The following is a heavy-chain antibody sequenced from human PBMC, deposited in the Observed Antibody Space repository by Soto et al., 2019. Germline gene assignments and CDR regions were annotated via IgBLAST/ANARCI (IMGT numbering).Heavy chain of an antibody. CDR2: IYPGDSDT. J-gene: IGHJ6*04. V-gene: IGHV5-51*01. Sequence: GESLKISCKGSGYSFTSYWIGWVRQMPGKGLEWMGIIYPGDSDTRYSPSFQGQVTISADKSISTAYLQWSSLKASDTAMYYCARQEEEAEYYYVMDVGGKGTTVTVPS. D-gene: IGHD2-15*01. CDR1: GYSFTSYW. CDR3: ARQEEEAEYYYVMDV.